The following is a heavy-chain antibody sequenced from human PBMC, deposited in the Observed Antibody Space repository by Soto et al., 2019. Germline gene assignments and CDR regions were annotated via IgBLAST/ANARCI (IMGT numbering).Heavy chain of an antibody. V-gene: IGHV1-18*01. D-gene: IGHD1-26*01. CDR2: ISPYDGDT. CDR3: ARNRIKWTHGQNHYHKYGMDV. CDR1: GYTFTSYG. J-gene: IGHJ6*02. Sequence: ASVKVSCKASGYTFTSYGITWVRQAPGQGLEWVGWISPYDGDTHQGQTLQGRVTMTTDTSTRTAHMELRSLRSDDTAVYYCARNRIKWTHGQNHYHKYGMDVWGQGTTVTVSS.